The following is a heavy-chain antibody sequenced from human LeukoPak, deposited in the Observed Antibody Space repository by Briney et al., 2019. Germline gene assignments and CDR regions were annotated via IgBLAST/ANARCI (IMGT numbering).Heavy chain of an antibody. CDR2: ISTYNGNT. V-gene: IGHV1-18*01. D-gene: IGHD6-13*01. CDR1: GYTFNSYG. Sequence: ASVKVSCTASGYTFNSYGISWVRQAPGQGLEWMGWISTYNGNTNYAQKFQGRVTMTRDTSTSTVYMELSSLRSEDTAVYYCARGDWQQLVRRAHWFDPWGQGTLVTVSS. CDR3: ARGDWQQLVRRAHWFDP. J-gene: IGHJ5*02.